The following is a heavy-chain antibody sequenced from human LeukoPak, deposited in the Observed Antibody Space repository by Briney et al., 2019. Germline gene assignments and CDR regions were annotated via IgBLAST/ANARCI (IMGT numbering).Heavy chain of an antibody. V-gene: IGHV1-69*05. CDR3: ARRWRPNQWDDY. D-gene: IGHD1-26*01. CDR1: GGTFSSYA. CDR2: IIPIFGTA. J-gene: IGHJ4*02. Sequence: ASVKVSCKASGGTFSSYAISWVRQAPGQGLEWMGGIIPIFGTANYAQKFQGRVTITTDESTSTAYMELSSLRSEDTAVYYCARRWRPNQWDDYWGQGTLVTVSS.